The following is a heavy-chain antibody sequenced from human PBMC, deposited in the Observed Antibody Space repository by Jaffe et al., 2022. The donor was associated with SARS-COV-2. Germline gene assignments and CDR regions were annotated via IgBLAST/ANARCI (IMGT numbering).Heavy chain of an antibody. Sequence: EVQLVESGGGLVQPGGSLRLSCAASGFTFSSYWMSWVRQAPGKGLEWVANIKQDGSEKYYVDSVKGRFTISRDNAKNSLYLQMNSLRAEDTAVYYCAGQYSSGNTDAFDIWGQGTMVTVSS. CDR2: IKQDGSEK. D-gene: IGHD6-19*01. CDR3: AGQYSSGNTDAFDI. V-gene: IGHV3-7*01. CDR1: GFTFSSYW. J-gene: IGHJ3*02.